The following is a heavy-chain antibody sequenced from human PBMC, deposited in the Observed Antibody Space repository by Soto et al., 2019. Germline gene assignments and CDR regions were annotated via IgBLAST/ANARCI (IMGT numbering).Heavy chain of an antibody. Sequence: WGSLRLSCEASAFTLTDYYMSWSRQAPGKGLEWPSYISNSGNTIYYADSVKGRFTISRDSAKDSLFLQMNSLRAEDTAVYYCARIGDCGGDCYAFDIWGQGTMVTVSS. CDR1: AFTLTDYY. CDR3: ARIGDCGGDCYAFDI. J-gene: IGHJ3*02. V-gene: IGHV3-11*01. D-gene: IGHD2-21*02. CDR2: ISNSGNTI.